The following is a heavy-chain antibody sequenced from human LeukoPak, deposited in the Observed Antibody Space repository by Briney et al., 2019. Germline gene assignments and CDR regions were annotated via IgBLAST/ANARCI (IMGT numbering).Heavy chain of an antibody. CDR1: GYTFNSYG. D-gene: IGHD3-22*01. J-gene: IGHJ4*02. V-gene: IGHV1-18*01. CDR3: AKGRAGNYYYDSSDY. Sequence: GASVKVSCKTSGYTFNSYGISWVRQAPGQGLQWVGWISIYQNKTNYSQKFQGRVTMTEDTSTDTAYMELNSLRAEDTAVYYCAKGRAGNYYYDSSDYWGQGTLVTVSS. CDR2: ISIYQNKT.